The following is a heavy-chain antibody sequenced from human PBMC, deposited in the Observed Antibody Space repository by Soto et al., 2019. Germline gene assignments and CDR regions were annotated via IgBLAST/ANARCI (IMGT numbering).Heavy chain of an antibody. CDR1: GGSISSYY. J-gene: IGHJ4*02. CDR2: IYYSGST. V-gene: IGHV4-59*08. D-gene: IGHD3-10*01. Sequence: SETLSLTCTVSGGSISSYYWSWIRQPPGKGLEWIGYIYYSGSTNYNPSLKSRVTISVDTSKNQFSLNLRSVTAADTAVYSCARLESPGSGLHWGQGTLVTVSS. CDR3: ARLESPGSGLH.